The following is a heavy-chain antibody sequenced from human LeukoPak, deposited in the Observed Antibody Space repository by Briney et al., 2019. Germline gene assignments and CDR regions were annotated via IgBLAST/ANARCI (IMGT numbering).Heavy chain of an antibody. Sequence: SETLSLTCTVSGGSISSYYWSWIRQPPGKGLEWIGYIYYSGSTNYNPSLKSRVTISVDTSKNRFSLKLSSVTAADTAVYYCARVDQPYYDILTGSGAFDIWGQGTMVTVSS. CDR3: ARVDQPYYDILTGSGAFDI. D-gene: IGHD3-9*01. V-gene: IGHV4-59*01. CDR1: GGSISSYY. CDR2: IYYSGST. J-gene: IGHJ3*02.